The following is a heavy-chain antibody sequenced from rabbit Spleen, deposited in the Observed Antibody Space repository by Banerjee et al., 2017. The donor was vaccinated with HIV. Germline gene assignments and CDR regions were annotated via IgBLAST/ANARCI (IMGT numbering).Heavy chain of an antibody. CDR2: IYNGDGST. D-gene: IGHD8-1*01. J-gene: IGHJ4*01. CDR3: ARSLANDYTTFNL. Sequence: QQQLEESGGGLVKPGGTLTLTCKASGFDLSSYYYMCWVRQAPGKGPEWIACIYNGDGSTYYASWVNGRFTISRTSSTTVTLQMTSLTAADTATYFCARSLANDYTTFNLWGQGTLVTVS. V-gene: IGHV1S47*01. CDR1: GFDLSSYY.